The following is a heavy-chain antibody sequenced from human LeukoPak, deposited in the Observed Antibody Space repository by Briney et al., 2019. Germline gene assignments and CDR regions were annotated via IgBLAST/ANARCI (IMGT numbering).Heavy chain of an antibody. J-gene: IGHJ4*02. CDR2: ISAYNGNT. Sequence: GASVKVSCKASGYTFTSYGISWVRQAPGRGLEWMGWISAYNGNTNYAQKLQGRVTMTTDTSTSTAYMELRSLRSDDTAVYYCARANFLYCSSTTCLFDYWGQGTLVTVSS. CDR1: GYTFTSYG. D-gene: IGHD2-2*01. CDR3: ARANFLYCSSTTCLFDY. V-gene: IGHV1-18*01.